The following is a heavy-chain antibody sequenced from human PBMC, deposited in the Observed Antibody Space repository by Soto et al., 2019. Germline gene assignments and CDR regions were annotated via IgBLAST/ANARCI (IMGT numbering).Heavy chain of an antibody. CDR1: GYTLTELS. V-gene: IGHV1-24*01. CDR3: AADADRGGEGYFDY. J-gene: IGHJ4*01. Sequence: ASVKVSCKVSGYTLTELSMHWGRQAPRKGLEWMRGFEPEDGETIYAQKFQGRVTMTEDTSTHTAYMELTSLRSEESAVYCCAADADRGGEGYFDYWGQGTLVTVSS. CDR2: FEPEDGET. D-gene: IGHD3-10*01.